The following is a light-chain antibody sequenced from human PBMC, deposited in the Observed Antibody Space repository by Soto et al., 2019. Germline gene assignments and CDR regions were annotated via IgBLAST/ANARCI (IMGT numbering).Light chain of an antibody. CDR1: QSVTNY. CDR3: QQANSFPIT. J-gene: IGKJ5*01. CDR2: DAS. Sequence: EIVLTQSPGTLSLSPGEEATLSCRASQSVTNYIAWYQQRPGQAPRLLIYDASNRATGIPARFSGSGSGTDFTLTISSLQPEDFATYYCQQANSFPITFGQGTRLEIK. V-gene: IGKV3-11*01.